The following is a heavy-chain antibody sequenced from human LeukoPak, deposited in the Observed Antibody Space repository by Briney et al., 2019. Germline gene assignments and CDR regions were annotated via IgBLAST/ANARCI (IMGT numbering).Heavy chain of an antibody. Sequence: GGSLRLSCAASGFTFSDYYMSWIRQAPGKGLEWVSYISSSGSTIYYADSVKGRFTISRDNAKNTLHLQMNSLRVEDTAVYYCASSNGSNLPSKYWGQGTLVTVSS. D-gene: IGHD4-23*01. CDR2: ISSSGSTI. CDR1: GFTFSDYY. CDR3: ASSNGSNLPSKY. V-gene: IGHV3-11*04. J-gene: IGHJ4*02.